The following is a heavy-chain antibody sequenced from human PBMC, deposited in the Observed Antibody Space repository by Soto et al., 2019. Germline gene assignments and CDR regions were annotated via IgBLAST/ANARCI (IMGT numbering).Heavy chain of an antibody. Sequence: EVQLLESGGGLVQPGGSLRLSCAASGFTFSSYALTWVRQAPGKGLEWVSAISGSGGSTYYADSVKGRFTISRDNSKNTLYRKMNGRGAEDTAVYYCAKDQPPGWRWLPENGGQGTLVPVSS. D-gene: IGHD5-12*01. CDR2: ISGSGGST. CDR1: GFTFSSYA. J-gene: IGHJ4*02. CDR3: AKDQPPGWRWLPEN. V-gene: IGHV3-23*01.